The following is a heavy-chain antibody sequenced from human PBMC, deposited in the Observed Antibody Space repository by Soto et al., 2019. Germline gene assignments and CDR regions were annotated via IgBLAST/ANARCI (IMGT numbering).Heavy chain of an antibody. D-gene: IGHD3-10*01. J-gene: IGHJ6*02. V-gene: IGHV3-30*18. CDR1: GFTFSSYG. CDR2: ISYDGSNK. Sequence: PGGSLRLSCAASGFTFSSYGMHWVRQAPGKGLEWVAVISYDGSNKYYADSVKGRFTISRDNSKNTLYLQMNSLRAEDTAVYYCAKDKGYYYGSGTPLLRHHYYGMDVWGQGTTVTVS. CDR3: AKDKGYYYGSGTPLLRHHYYGMDV.